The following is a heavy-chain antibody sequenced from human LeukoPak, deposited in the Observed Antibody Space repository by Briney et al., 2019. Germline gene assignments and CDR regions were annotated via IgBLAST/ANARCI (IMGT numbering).Heavy chain of an antibody. J-gene: IGHJ5*02. CDR1: GGSISSYY. V-gene: IGHV4-4*07. CDR2: IYTSGST. Sequence: PSETLSLTCTVSGGSISSYYWSWIRQPAGKGLEWIGHIYTSGSTNYNPSLKSRVTMSVDTSKNQFSLKLSSVTAADTAVYYCAREEYCSGGSCYPNNWFDPWGQGTLVTVSS. CDR3: AREEYCSGGSCYPNNWFDP. D-gene: IGHD2-15*01.